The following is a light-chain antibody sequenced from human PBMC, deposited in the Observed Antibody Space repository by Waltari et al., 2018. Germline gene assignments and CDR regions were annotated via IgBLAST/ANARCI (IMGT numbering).Light chain of an antibody. CDR3: SSYISSSTLEL. CDR2: DVS. J-gene: IGLJ2*01. Sequence: QSALTQPASVSGSPGQSITISCTATSSDVVTNKCASWYQQHPGKAPKLMIFDVSIRPSGVSNRFSGSKSGNTASLTISGLQAEDEADYYCSSYISSSTLELFGGGTSLTVL. CDR1: SSDVVTNKC. V-gene: IGLV2-14*03.